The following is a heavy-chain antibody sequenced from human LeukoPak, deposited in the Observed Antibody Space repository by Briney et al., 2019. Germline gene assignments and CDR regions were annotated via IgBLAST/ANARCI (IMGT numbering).Heavy chain of an antibody. J-gene: IGHJ6*03. CDR2: IIPIFGTA. CDR1: GGTFSSYA. Sequence: VASVKVSCKASGGTFSSYAISWVRQAPGQGLEWMGGIIPIFGTANYAQKFQGRVTITTDESTSTAYMELSSLRSEDTAVYYCAGYYYDSSGYYYYYMDVWGKGTTVTVSS. D-gene: IGHD3-22*01. CDR3: AGYYYDSSGYYYYYMDV. V-gene: IGHV1-69*05.